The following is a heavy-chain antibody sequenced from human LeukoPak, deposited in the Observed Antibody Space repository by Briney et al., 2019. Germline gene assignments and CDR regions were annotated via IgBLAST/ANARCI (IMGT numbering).Heavy chain of an antibody. CDR1: GFTFSTYD. CDR2: ISGSGGTT. J-gene: IGHJ4*02. V-gene: IGHV3-23*01. CDR3: AKLHNLNCDY. D-gene: IGHD1-14*01. Sequence: GGSLRLSCIVSGFTFSTYDMHWVRQAPGTGLVWVSTISGSGGTTYYADSVKGRFTISRDNSKNTLYLQMNSLRPEDTAVYYCAKLHNLNCDYWGLGTLATVSS.